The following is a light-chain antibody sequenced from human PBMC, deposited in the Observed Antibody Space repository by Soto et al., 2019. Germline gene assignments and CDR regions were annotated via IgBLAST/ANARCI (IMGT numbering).Light chain of an antibody. V-gene: IGKV3-15*01. J-gene: IGKJ1*01. CDR1: QSVSIY. CDR2: GAS. CDR3: QQYNNWPPWT. Sequence: EIVMTQSPASLSLSPGERATLSCRASQSVSIYLAWYQQKPGQAPRLLIYGASTRATGIPARFSGSGSGTELTLSISSLQSEDFAAYYCQQYNNWPPWTFGQGTKVDIK.